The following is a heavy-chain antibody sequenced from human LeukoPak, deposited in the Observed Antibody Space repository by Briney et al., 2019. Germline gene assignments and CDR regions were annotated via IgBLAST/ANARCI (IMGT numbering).Heavy chain of an antibody. Sequence: GGSLRLSCAVSGLTFSRYAMSWVRQAPGKGLEWVSAISESGSGTYYADSVKGRFTISRDNSKDTLSLQMNSLRAEDTAVYYCAKDIAQGYTFGFIEQDYWGQGTLVTVSS. J-gene: IGHJ4*02. CDR1: GLTFSRYA. V-gene: IGHV3-23*01. CDR2: ISESGSGT. D-gene: IGHD5-18*01. CDR3: AKDIAQGYTFGFIEQDY.